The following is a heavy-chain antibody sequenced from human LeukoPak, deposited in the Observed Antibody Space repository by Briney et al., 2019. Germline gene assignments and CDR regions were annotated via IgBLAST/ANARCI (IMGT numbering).Heavy chain of an antibody. V-gene: IGHV3-21*01. J-gene: IGHJ4*02. CDR1: GFTFSSYS. D-gene: IGHD3-10*01. CDR2: ISSSSSYI. Sequence: PGGSLRLSCAASGFTFSSYSMNWVRQAPGKGLEWVSSISSSSSYIYYADSVKGRFTISRDNSKNTLYLQMNSLRAEDTAVYYCARDLSREYYFDYWGQGTLVTVSS. CDR3: ARDLSREYYFDY.